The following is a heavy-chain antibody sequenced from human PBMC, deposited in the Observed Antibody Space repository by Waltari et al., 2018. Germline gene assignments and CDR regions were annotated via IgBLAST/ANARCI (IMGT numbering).Heavy chain of an antibody. D-gene: IGHD6-13*01. J-gene: IGHJ5*02. CDR1: GGSFRGYY. V-gene: IGHV4-34*01. Sequence: QVQLQQWGAGLLKPSETLSLTCAVYGGSFRGYYWSWIRQPPGKGLEWIGEINHSGSTNYNPSLKSRVTISVDTSKNQFSLKLSSVTAADTAVYYCARGGRSWYSQYNWFDPWGQGTLVTVSS. CDR2: INHSGST. CDR3: ARGGRSWYSQYNWFDP.